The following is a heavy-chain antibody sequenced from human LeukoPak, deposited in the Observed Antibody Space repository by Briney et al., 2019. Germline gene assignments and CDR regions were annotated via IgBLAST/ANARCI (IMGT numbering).Heavy chain of an antibody. CDR1: GYTFTSYG. V-gene: IGHV1-18*01. CDR2: ISAYNGNT. D-gene: IGHD1-14*01. J-gene: IGHJ3*02. CDR3: ATISRNDSFDI. Sequence: ASVKVSCKASGYTFTSYGISWVRQAPGQGLEWMGWISAYNGNTNYAQKFQGRVTMTRDTSITTAYMELSRLRSDDTAVYYCATISRNDSFDIWGQGTMVTVSS.